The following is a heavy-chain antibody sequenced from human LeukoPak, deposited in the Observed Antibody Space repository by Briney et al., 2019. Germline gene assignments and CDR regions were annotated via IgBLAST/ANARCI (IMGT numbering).Heavy chain of an antibody. V-gene: IGHV3-23*01. CDR2: ISGSGCST. J-gene: IGHJ4*02. CDR1: GFTYSSYA. Sequence: GGSLRLSCAASGFTYSSYAMSWVRQTPGKGLQWVSAISGSGCSTYYADSVKGRFTISRDNSKNTLYLQMNSLKAEDTAVYYCAKSIAGSMYFDLWGQGTLVTVSS. D-gene: IGHD2-2*01. CDR3: AKSIAGSMYFDL.